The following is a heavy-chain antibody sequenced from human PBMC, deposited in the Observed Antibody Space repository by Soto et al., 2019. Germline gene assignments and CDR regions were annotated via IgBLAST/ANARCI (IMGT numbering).Heavy chain of an antibody. Sequence: QVQLQQWGAGLLKPSETLSLTCAVSGGSFSDFYWNWIRQPPGKGLEWLGEINDSGRTNYKPSLKSRVTISVDTSKKQISLNLYSVTAADTAVYYCARGMVRGVYYYYYMDVWGEGTTVTVSS. J-gene: IGHJ6*03. CDR3: ARGMVRGVYYYYYMDV. CDR2: INDSGRT. CDR1: GGSFSDFY. D-gene: IGHD3-10*01. V-gene: IGHV4-34*01.